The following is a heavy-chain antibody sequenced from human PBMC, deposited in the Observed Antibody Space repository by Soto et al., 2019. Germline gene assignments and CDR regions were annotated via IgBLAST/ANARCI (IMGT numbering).Heavy chain of an antibody. V-gene: IGHV4-34*01. CDR1: GGSFSGYY. D-gene: IGHD3-10*01. J-gene: IGHJ5*02. Sequence: TSETLSLTCAVYGGSFSGYYWDWIRQPPGKGLEWIGEVNHGGTSNYNPSLKSRVTISVDTSKNQFSLKLSSVTAADTAVYYCARELFGRSVWFDPWGQGTLVTVSS. CDR3: ARELFGRSVWFDP. CDR2: VNHGGTS.